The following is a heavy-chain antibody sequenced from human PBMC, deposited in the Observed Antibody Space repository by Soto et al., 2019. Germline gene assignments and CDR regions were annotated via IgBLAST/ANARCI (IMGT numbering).Heavy chain of an antibody. V-gene: IGHV4-30-2*03. CDR3: ARLTWGILTGYPYYFDY. J-gene: IGHJ4*02. Sequence: SETLSLTCAVSGGSISSGGYSWSWIRQPPGKGLEWIGNIYYSGSTYYNPSLKSRVTISVDTSKNQFSLKLTSATAADTAVYYCARLTWGILTGYPYYFDYWGQGTLVTVSS. CDR1: GGSISSGGYS. CDR2: IYYSGST. D-gene: IGHD3-9*01.